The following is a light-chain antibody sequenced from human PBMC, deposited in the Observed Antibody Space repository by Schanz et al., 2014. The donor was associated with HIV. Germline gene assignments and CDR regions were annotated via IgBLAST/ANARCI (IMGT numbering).Light chain of an antibody. J-gene: IGKJ1*01. Sequence: EIVLTQSPATLSLSPGERATLSCRASQSVNHYLAWYQQKPGQAPRLLIYDASNRATGIPARFSGSGSGTDFTLSISGLEPEDFAVYYCQQYGVSPPWTFGQGTKVEFK. CDR3: QQYGVSPPWT. CDR1: QSVNHY. V-gene: IGKV3-11*01. CDR2: DAS.